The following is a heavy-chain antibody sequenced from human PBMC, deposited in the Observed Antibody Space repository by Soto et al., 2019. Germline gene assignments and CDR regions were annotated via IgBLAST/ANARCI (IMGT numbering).Heavy chain of an antibody. CDR2: IYYSGST. CDR1: GGSISSSSYY. V-gene: IGHV4-39*01. Sequence: SETLSLTCTVSGGSISSSSYYWGWIRQPPGKGLEWIGSIYYSGSTYYNPSLKSRVTISVDTSKNQFSLKLSSVTAADTAVYYCARRGTSTYYDFWSGHNWFDPWGQGTLVTVSS. CDR3: ARRGTSTYYDFWSGHNWFDP. J-gene: IGHJ5*02. D-gene: IGHD3-3*01.